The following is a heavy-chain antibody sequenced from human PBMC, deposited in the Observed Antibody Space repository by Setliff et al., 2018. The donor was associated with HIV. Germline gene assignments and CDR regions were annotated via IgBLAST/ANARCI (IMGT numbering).Heavy chain of an antibody. Sequence: SLKISCAASGFTFDDYAMHWVRQAPGKGLEWVSGISWNSGSIGYADSVKGRFTISRDNAKNSLYLQMNSLRAEDTALYYCAKDRASDGSGEDYWGQGTLVTVSS. V-gene: IGHV3-9*01. J-gene: IGHJ4*02. CDR3: AKDRASDGSGEDY. D-gene: IGHD3-10*01. CDR2: ISWNSGSI. CDR1: GFTFDDYA.